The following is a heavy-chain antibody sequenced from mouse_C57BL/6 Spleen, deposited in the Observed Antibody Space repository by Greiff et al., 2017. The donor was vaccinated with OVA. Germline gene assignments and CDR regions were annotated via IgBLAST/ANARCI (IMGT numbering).Heavy chain of an antibody. Sequence: QVQLQQPGAELVKPGASVKLSCKASGYTFTSYWMHWVKQRPGQGLEWIGMIHPNSGSTNYNEKFKSKATLTVDKSSSTAYMQLSSLTSEDSAVYYCARMGTAQATSCAYWGQGTLVTVSA. CDR1: GYTFTSYW. V-gene: IGHV1-64*01. J-gene: IGHJ3*01. CDR2: IHPNSGST. CDR3: ARMGTAQATSCAY. D-gene: IGHD3-2*02.